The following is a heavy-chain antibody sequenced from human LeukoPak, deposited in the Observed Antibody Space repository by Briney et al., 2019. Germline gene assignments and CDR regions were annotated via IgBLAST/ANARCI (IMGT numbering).Heavy chain of an antibody. CDR1: GFTFSSYA. D-gene: IGHD3-3*01. J-gene: IGHJ6*03. CDR3: ARGGKTYDFWSGYFHYYYMDV. Sequence: GRSLRLSCAASGFTFSSYAMHWVRQAPGKGLEWVAVISYDGSNKYYADSVKGRFTISRDNSKNTLYLQMNSLRAEDTAVYYCARGGKTYDFWSGYFHYYYMDVWGKGTTVTVSS. CDR2: ISYDGSNK. V-gene: IGHV3-30*04.